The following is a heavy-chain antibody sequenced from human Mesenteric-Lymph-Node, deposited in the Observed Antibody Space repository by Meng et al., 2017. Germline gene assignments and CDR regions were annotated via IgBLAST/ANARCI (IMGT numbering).Heavy chain of an antibody. V-gene: IGHV3-23*01. CDR3: ARDLDGTFDY. CDR1: GFTFSSYA. D-gene: IGHD1-7*01. J-gene: IGHJ4*02. Sequence: GESLKISCAASGFTFSSYAMSWVRQAPGKGLEWVSAISGSGGSTYYADSVKGRFTISRDNSKNTLYLQMNSLRAEDTAVYYCARDLDGTFDYWGQGTLVTVSS. CDR2: ISGSGGST.